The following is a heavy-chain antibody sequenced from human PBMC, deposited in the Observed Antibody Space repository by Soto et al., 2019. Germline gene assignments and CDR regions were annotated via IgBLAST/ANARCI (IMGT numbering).Heavy chain of an antibody. CDR3: ARGRTAALIETRLFRVLFDL. V-gene: IGHV4-34*01. CDR2: MSRSGST. D-gene: IGHD3-10*01. CDR1: GGSLGGFH. Sequence: QVQLQQWGAGLLKPSETLSLTCAVSGGSLGGFHWSWIRQPPGKGLEWIGEMSRSGSTNYGPSLKSRVTMSMDTSRNQVSLNLSSVTDADTAVYYCARGRTAALIETRLFRVLFDLWGHGNLVTVSS. J-gene: IGHJ4*01.